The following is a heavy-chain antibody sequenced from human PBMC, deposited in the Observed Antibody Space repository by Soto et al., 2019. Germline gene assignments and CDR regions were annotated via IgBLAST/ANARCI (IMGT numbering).Heavy chain of an antibody. D-gene: IGHD3-16*01. CDR2: INHSGST. J-gene: IGHJ4*02. CDR3: ARSRRGSSFGY. V-gene: IGHV4-34*01. Sequence: SETLSLTCAVYGGAFIGYYCIWIRQPPGKGLEWIGEINHSGSTNYNPSLKSRVTISVDTSKNQFSLKLSSVTAADTAVYYCARSRRGSSFGYWGQGTLVTVSS. CDR1: GGAFIGYY.